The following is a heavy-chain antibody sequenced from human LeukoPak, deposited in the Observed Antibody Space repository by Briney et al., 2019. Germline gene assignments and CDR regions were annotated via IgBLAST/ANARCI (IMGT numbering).Heavy chain of an antibody. V-gene: IGHV3-73*01. D-gene: IGHD3-10*01. CDR3: TRLVGSGSLNYYYGMDV. CDR1: GFTFSGSA. CDR2: IRSKANSYAT. Sequence: QSGGSLRLSCAASGFTFSGSAMHWVRQASGKGLEWVGRIRSKANSYATAYAASVKGRFTISRDDSKNTAYLQMNSLKTEDTAVYYCTRLVGSGSLNYYYGMDVWGQGTTVTVSS. J-gene: IGHJ6*02.